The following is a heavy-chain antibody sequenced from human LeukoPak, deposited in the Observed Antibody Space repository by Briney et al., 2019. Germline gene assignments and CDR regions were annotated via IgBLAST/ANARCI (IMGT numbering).Heavy chain of an antibody. V-gene: IGHV4-39*07. D-gene: IGHD5-18*01. CDR1: GGSISSSSYY. CDR2: IYYSGST. J-gene: IGHJ3*02. CDR3: ARVRYSYGYVDAFDI. Sequence: SETLSLTCTVSGGSISSSSYYRGWIRQPPGKGLEWIGSIYYSGSTYYNPSLKSRVTISVDTSKNQFSLKLSSVTAADTAVYYCARVRYSYGYVDAFDIWGQGTMVTVSS.